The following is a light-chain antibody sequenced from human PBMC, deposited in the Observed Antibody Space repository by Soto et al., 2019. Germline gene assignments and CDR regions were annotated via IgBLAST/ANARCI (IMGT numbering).Light chain of an antibody. J-gene: IGKJ3*01. Sequence: EIVLTQSPGTLSLSPGERATLSCRASQSVSSSYLAWYQQKPGQAPRLLIYGASSRATGIPDRFSGSGSGTDVTLTISRREPEDFAVYYCQQYGSSPGFTFCPGTKVDIK. CDR2: GAS. CDR3: QQYGSSPGFT. CDR1: QSVSSSY. V-gene: IGKV3-20*01.